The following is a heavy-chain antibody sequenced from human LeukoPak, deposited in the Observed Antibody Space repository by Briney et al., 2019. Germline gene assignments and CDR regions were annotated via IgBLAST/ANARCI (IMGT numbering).Heavy chain of an antibody. CDR1: GGSFSGYY. J-gene: IGHJ6*02. D-gene: IGHD2-15*01. CDR3: ASGHLVVKPYGMDV. Sequence: SETLSLTCAVYGGSFSGYYWSWIRQPPGKGLEWIGEINHSGSTNYNPSLKSRVTISVDTSKNQFSLKLSSVTAADTAVYYCASGHLVVKPYGMDVWGQGTTVTVSS. CDR2: INHSGST. V-gene: IGHV4-34*01.